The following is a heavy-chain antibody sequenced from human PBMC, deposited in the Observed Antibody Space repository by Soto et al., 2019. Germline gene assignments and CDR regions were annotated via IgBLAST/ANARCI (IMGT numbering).Heavy chain of an antibody. CDR1: GGSISSGGYY. Sequence: SDTLSLTCTVSGGSISSGGYYWSWIRQHPGKGLEWIGYIYYSGSTYYNPSLKSRVTISVDTSKNQFSLKLSSVTAADTAVYYCARVMHGDFYYYYSMDVWGQGTTVTVSS. CDR2: IYYSGST. D-gene: IGHD2-8*01. J-gene: IGHJ6*02. CDR3: ARVMHGDFYYYYSMDV. V-gene: IGHV4-31*03.